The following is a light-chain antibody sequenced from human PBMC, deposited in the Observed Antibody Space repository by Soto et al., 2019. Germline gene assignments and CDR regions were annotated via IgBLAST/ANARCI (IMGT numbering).Light chain of an antibody. Sequence: EIVLTQSPGTLSLSPGERATPSCRASQSVSGSYLAWFQQKPGQAPRLLIYDASTRATGVPGRFSGSGSGTDFSLTISRLEPEDFAVYYCQHYGSSPWTFGQGTKVEIK. V-gene: IGKV3-20*01. CDR1: QSVSGSY. J-gene: IGKJ1*01. CDR3: QHYGSSPWT. CDR2: DAS.